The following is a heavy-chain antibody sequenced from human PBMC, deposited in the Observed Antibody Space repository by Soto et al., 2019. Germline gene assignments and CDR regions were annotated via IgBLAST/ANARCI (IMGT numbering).Heavy chain of an antibody. CDR3: ANLPLYGAGFDC. V-gene: IGHV3-9*01. CDR2: ISWNGAAT. J-gene: IGHJ4*02. Sequence: EVQLVESGGGLVQPGGSLRLSCAASGFTFDDYAIHWVRQAPGKGLEWVSGISWNGAATGYVDSVKGRFSISRDNTKNTLYLQTDSLRSEDTAVYYCANLPLYGAGFDCWGQGTLVTVSS. CDR1: GFTFDDYA. D-gene: IGHD3-10*01.